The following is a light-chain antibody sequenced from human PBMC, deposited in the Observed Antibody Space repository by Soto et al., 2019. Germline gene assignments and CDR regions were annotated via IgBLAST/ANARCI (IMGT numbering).Light chain of an antibody. V-gene: IGKV1-6*01. J-gene: IGKJ5*01. Sequence: AIQMTQSPSSLSASVGDRVTITCRASQGIRNDLGWYQQKPGKAPKTLIYAESSLQSGVPSRFSGSGSGTDLTLTISRLQPEDFATYYCLQDYNYPITXGQGTRLEIK. CDR2: AES. CDR3: LQDYNYPIT. CDR1: QGIRND.